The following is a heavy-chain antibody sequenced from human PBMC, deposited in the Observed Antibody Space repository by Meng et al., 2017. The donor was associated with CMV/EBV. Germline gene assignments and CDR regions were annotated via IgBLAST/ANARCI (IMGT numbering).Heavy chain of an antibody. CDR3: ARPRLLTRFGELDAFDI. D-gene: IGHD3-10*01. V-gene: IGHV4-39*01. CDR1: GGSISSSSYY. CDR2: IYYSGST. Sequence: SETQSLTCTVSGGSISSSSYYWGWIRQPPGKGLEWIGSIYYSGSTYYNPSLKSRVTISVDTSKNQFSLKLSSVTAADTAVYYCARPRLLTRFGELDAFDIWGQGTMVTVS. J-gene: IGHJ3*02.